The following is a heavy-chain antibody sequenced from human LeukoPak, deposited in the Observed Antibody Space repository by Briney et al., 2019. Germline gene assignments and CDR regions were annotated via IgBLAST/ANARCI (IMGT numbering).Heavy chain of an antibody. V-gene: IGHV3-9*03. Sequence: PGGSLRLSCAASGFTFDDYAMHWVRQAPGKGLEWVSGISWNSGSIGYADSVMGRFTISRDNAKNSLYLQMNSLRAEDMALYYCAKGLYSSDAFDIWGQGTMVTVSS. CDR3: AKGLYSSDAFDI. J-gene: IGHJ3*02. CDR1: GFTFDDYA. CDR2: ISWNSGSI. D-gene: IGHD6-13*01.